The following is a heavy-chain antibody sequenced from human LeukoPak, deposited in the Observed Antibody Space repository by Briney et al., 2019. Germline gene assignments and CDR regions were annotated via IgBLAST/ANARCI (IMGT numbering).Heavy chain of an antibody. J-gene: IGHJ4*02. CDR3: ATLAYCGGDCYY. D-gene: IGHD2-21*02. V-gene: IGHV3-48*04. CDR1: GFAFSAYA. CDR2: ISATGSSI. Sequence: GGSLRLSCAASGFAFSAYAMNWVRQAPGKGLDWVSYISATGSSIKYADSVKGRFTISRDNAKNSLYLQMNSLRVEDTAVYYCATLAYCGGDCYYWGQGILVTVSS.